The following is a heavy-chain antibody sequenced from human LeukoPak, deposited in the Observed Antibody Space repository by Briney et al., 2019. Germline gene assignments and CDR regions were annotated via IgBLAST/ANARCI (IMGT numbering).Heavy chain of an antibody. J-gene: IGHJ4*02. V-gene: IGHV4-31*03. CDR1: GGSISSGGYY. CDR3: ARASTDYDILTGQYSPTLFDY. CDR2: IYYSGST. D-gene: IGHD3-9*01. Sequence: PSQTLSLTCTVSGGSISSGGYYWSWIRQHPGKGLEWIGYIYYSGSTYYNPSLKSRVTISVDTSKNQFSLKLSSVTAADTAVYYCARASTDYDILTGQYSPTLFDYWGQGTLVTVSS.